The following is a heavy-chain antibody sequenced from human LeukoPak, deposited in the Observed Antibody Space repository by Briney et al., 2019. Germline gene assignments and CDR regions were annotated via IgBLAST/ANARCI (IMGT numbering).Heavy chain of an antibody. CDR2: ISAYNGNT. V-gene: IGHV1-18*01. D-gene: IGHD5/OR15-5a*01. Sequence: ASVKVSCKASGYTFTSYGISWVRQAPGQGLEWMGWISAYNGNTNYAQKLQGRVTMTTDTSTSTAYMELRSLRSDDTAVYYCARSVDIVSTIRSFDYWGQGTLVTVSS. J-gene: IGHJ4*02. CDR3: ARSVDIVSTIRSFDY. CDR1: GYTFTSYG.